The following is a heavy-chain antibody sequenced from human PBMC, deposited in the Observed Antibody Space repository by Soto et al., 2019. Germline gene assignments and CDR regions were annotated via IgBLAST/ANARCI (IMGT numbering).Heavy chain of an antibody. D-gene: IGHD3-22*01. J-gene: IGHJ6*02. CDR1: GFTFSGYE. Sequence: EVQLVESGGGLVRPGGSLRLSCAASGFTFSGYEMNWVRQAPGKGVEWVSYISGSGSTIYYADSVKGRFTISRDNAKDSLYLQMHSLRAEDTAVYYCAREVVVFGVIIPSPLDVWGQGTTVTVSS. CDR3: AREVVVFGVIIPSPLDV. CDR2: ISGSGSTI. V-gene: IGHV3-48*03.